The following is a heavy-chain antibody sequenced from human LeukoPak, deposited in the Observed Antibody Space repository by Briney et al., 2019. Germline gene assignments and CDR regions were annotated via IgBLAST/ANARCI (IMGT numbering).Heavy chain of an antibody. CDR1: GYTFTSYD. J-gene: IGHJ6*02. CDR2: MNPNSGNT. D-gene: IGHD5-18*01. CDR3: ARGPFEDTAMPDYYYGMDV. Sequence: ASVKVSCKASGYTFTSYDINRVRQATGQGLEWMGWMNPNSGNTGYAQKFQGRVTMTRNTSISTAYMELSSLRSEDTAVYYCARGPFEDTAMPDYYYGMDVRGQGTTVTVSS. V-gene: IGHV1-8*01.